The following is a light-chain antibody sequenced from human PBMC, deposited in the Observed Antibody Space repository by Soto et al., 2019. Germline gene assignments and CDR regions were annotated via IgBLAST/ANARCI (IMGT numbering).Light chain of an antibody. Sequence: DIVITHSPLTLPVTPGEPASLSCRSRQSLLHSNGYNYLDWYLQKPGQSPQLLIYLGSNRASGVPDRFSGSGSGTDFTLSISTVEAGDVGVYYCMQALQAPITFGQGTRLEIK. CDR3: MQALQAPIT. V-gene: IGKV2-28*01. J-gene: IGKJ5*01. CDR1: QSLLHSNGYNY. CDR2: LGS.